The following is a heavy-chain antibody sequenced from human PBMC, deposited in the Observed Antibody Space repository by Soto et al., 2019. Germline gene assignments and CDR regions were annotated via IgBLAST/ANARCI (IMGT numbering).Heavy chain of an antibody. J-gene: IGHJ5*02. D-gene: IGHD5-12*01. V-gene: IGHV4-30-4*01. CDR1: GGSITSYNHY. CDR2: IDYSGTT. Sequence: SETLSLTCTVSGGSITSYNHYWTWIRQAPGKCLECIWYIDYSGTTNYSPSLQGRVTISVDKSKNQFSLSLTSVTAADTAVYYCARGSRGPRWFDPWGHGALVTVSP. CDR3: ARGSRGPRWFDP.